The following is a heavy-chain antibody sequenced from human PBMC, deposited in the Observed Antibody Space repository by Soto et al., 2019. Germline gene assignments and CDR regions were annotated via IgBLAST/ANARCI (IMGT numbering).Heavy chain of an antibody. Sequence: EVQVLESGGGSIQPGGSLSLSCTTSKFIFSTYAMTWVRQAPGEGLEWVSSIRGSGDGTSYADSVRGRFTISRDTSKNTLYLRMNSLRVEDTAVYYCTRDPNGDYIGAFDFWGQGMLVTVSS. J-gene: IGHJ3*01. D-gene: IGHD4-17*01. CDR1: KFIFSTYA. CDR2: IRGSGDGT. CDR3: TRDPNGDYIGAFDF. V-gene: IGHV3-23*01.